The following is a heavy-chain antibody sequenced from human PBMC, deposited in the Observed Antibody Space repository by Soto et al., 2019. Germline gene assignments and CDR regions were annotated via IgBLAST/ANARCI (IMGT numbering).Heavy chain of an antibody. J-gene: IGHJ4*02. CDR3: AKDRGGDCPDNSCYFGADY. Sequence: VQLVESGGTVVQPGGSLRLSCVGSGFTFSSYGMHWVRQAPGKGLECVAVISDTGSSHYYAASVEGRSTISRENSKNTLSLHMDRLRVEDTAVYYCAKDRGGDCPDNSCYFGADYWGQGTPVTVSS. CDR1: GFTFSSYG. D-gene: IGHD2-2*01. CDR2: ISDTGSSH. V-gene: IGHV3-30*18.